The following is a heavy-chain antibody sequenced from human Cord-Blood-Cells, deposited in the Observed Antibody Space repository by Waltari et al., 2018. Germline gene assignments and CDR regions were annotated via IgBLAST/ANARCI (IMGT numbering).Heavy chain of an antibody. V-gene: IGHV1-8*01. CDR3: ARGRTSSIAARPDAFDI. Sequence: QVQLVQSGAEVKKPGASVKVSCKASGYTFTSYDINWVRPATGQGLEWMGWMNPNSGNTGYAQKFQGRVTMTRNTSISTAYMELSSLRSEDTAVYYCARGRTSSIAARPDAFDIWGQGTMVTVSS. CDR2: MNPNSGNT. J-gene: IGHJ3*02. D-gene: IGHD6-6*01. CDR1: GYTFTSYD.